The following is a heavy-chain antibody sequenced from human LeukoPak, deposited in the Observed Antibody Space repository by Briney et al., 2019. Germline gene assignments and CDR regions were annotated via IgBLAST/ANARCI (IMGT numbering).Heavy chain of an antibody. V-gene: IGHV1-69*06. Sequence: GASVKVSCKASGGTFSSYAISWVRQAPGQGLEWMGGIIPIFGTANYAQKFQGRVTITADKSTSTAYMELSSLRSEDTAVYYCARDHISYYYDSSGPQARYDAFDIWGQGTMVTVSS. CDR2: IIPIFGTA. D-gene: IGHD3-22*01. J-gene: IGHJ3*02. CDR1: GGTFSSYA. CDR3: ARDHISYYYDSSGPQARYDAFDI.